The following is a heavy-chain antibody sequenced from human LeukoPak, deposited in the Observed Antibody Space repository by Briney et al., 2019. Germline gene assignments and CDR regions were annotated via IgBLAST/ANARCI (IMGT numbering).Heavy chain of an antibody. D-gene: IGHD6-19*01. CDR2: ISSSSSYI. Sequence: GGSLRLSCAASGFTFSSYSMNWVRQAPGKGLEWVSSISSSSSYIYYADSVKGRFTISRDNAKNSLYLQMNSLRAEDTAVYYCARDIAVAGTAAPYNWFDPWGQGTLVTVSS. CDR3: ARDIAVAGTAAPYNWFDP. CDR1: GFTFSSYS. V-gene: IGHV3-21*01. J-gene: IGHJ5*02.